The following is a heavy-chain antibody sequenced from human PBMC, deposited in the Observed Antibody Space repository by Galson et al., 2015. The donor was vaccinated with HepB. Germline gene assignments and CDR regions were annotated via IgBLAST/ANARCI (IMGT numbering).Heavy chain of an antibody. D-gene: IGHD6-13*01. V-gene: IGHV3-23*01. CDR2: ISGSGGST. CDR1: GFTFSSYA. CDR3: ARDSSSWYPLLDY. J-gene: IGHJ4*02. Sequence: SLRLSCAASGFTFSSYAMSWVRQAPGKGLEWVSAISGSGGSTYYADSVKGRFTISRDNAKNSLYLQMNSLRAEDTAVYYCARDSSSWYPLLDYWGQGTLVTVSS.